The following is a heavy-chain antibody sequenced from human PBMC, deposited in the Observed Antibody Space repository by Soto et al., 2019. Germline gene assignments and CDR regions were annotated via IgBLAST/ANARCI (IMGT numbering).Heavy chain of an antibody. CDR3: ATQEVGGSYVYKFDP. V-gene: IGHV4-34*01. CDR2: INHSGST. J-gene: IGHJ5*02. D-gene: IGHD1-26*01. Sequence: SETLSLTCAVYGGSFSGYYWSWIRQPPGKGLEWIGEINHSGSTNYNPSLKSRVTISVDTSKNQFSLKLSSVTAADTAVYYCATQEVGGSYVYKFDPWGQGTLVTVSS. CDR1: GGSFSGYY.